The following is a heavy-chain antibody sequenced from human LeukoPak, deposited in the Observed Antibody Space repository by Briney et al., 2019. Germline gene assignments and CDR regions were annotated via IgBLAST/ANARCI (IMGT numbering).Heavy chain of an antibody. Sequence: GGSRRLSCAASGFTFSSYAMSWVRQAPGKGLGWVSYISSSSSTIYYADSVKGRFTISRDNAKISLYLQMNSLRAEDTAVYYCARDQYDSSVEPVQYYFDYWGQGTLVTVSS. CDR1: GFTFSSYA. CDR2: ISSSSSTI. D-gene: IGHD3-22*01. J-gene: IGHJ4*02. CDR3: ARDQYDSSVEPVQYYFDY. V-gene: IGHV3-48*04.